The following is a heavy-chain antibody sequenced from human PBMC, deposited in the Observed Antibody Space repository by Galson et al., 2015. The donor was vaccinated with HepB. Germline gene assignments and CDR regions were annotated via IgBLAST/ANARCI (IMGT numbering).Heavy chain of an antibody. CDR1: GFTFSSYG. CDR3: ARDNEDRDTAMALKNTPYSSSGMDV. J-gene: IGHJ6*02. Sequence: SLRLSCAASGFTFSSYGMHWVRQAPGKGLEWVAVIWYDGSNKYYVDSVKGRFTISRDNSKNTLYLQMNSLRAEDTAVYYCARDNEDRDTAMALKNTPYSSSGMDVWGQGTTVTVSS. CDR2: IWYDGSNK. D-gene: IGHD5-18*01. V-gene: IGHV3-33*01.